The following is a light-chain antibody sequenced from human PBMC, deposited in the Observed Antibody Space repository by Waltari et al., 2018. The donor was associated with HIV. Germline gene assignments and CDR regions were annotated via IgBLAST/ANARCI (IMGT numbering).Light chain of an antibody. Sequence: EIVMTQSPATLSVSPGERATLPCRASQSVGSKLAWYQQKPGQAPRLLIYDASTRATGIPARFSGSGSGTEFTLTISSLQSEDFAVYYCQQYNNWPPRTFGQGTKVEIK. CDR3: QQYNNWPPRT. V-gene: IGKV3-15*01. CDR2: DAS. CDR1: QSVGSK. J-gene: IGKJ1*01.